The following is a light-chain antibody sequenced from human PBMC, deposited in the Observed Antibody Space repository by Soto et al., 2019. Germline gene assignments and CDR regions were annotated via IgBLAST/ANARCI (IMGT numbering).Light chain of an antibody. CDR3: QQSYSSPPT. CDR1: QSISNH. CDR2: AAS. V-gene: IGKV1-39*01. Sequence: DIQMTQSPSSLSASVEDRVIITCRASQSISNHLTWYQQKPGKAPKLLIFAASSMPSGVPSRFSGSRSGPDFTLTISRMQPEDFATYYCQQSYSSPPTFGQGTKVEIK. J-gene: IGKJ1*01.